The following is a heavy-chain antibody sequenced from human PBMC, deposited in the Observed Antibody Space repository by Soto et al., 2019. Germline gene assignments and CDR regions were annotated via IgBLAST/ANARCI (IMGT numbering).Heavy chain of an antibody. D-gene: IGHD2-8*01. CDR2: IFHDGTA. Sequence: SETLSLTCAVSGVSISSGNWWTWVRQTPQRGLECIGEIFHDGTANYYPSFERRVAISVDTSKNQFSLKLTSVTAADTAIYFCARLVYDTRLNYMYFDFWGQGALVTVSS. CDR3: ARLVYDTRLNYMYFDF. J-gene: IGHJ4*02. V-gene: IGHV4-4*02. CDR1: GVSISSGNW.